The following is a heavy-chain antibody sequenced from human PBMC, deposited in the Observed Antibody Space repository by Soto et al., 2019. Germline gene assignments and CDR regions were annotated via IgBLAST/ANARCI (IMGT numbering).Heavy chain of an antibody. CDR2: IIPIFRSK. J-gene: IGHJ2*01. Sequence: QVQLVQSGAEVKKPGSSVKVSCKASGGTFNSYDLTWVRQAPGHGLEWMGWIIPIFRSKNYAQKFQGSVTITANRSTGTAYMELSSLRTDDTAVYYSACVRPPPYGSGLRSLYWDIDLWGRGTMVTVSS. CDR1: GGTFNSYD. D-gene: IGHD2-15*01. CDR3: ACVRPPPYGSGLRSLYWDIDL. V-gene: IGHV1-69*06.